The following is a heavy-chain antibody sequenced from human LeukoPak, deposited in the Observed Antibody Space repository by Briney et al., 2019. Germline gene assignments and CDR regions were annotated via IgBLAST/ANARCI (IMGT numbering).Heavy chain of an antibody. J-gene: IGHJ4*02. CDR1: GFIFSSYE. Sequence: GGSLRLSCAASGFIFSSYEMNWVRQAPGKGLEWVSYISNSGSGIYYADSVKGRFTISRDNAKNSLYLQMNSLRAEDTAVYYCARPLSGYSSSLAYWGQGTLVTVSS. CDR3: ARPLSGYSSSLAY. CDR2: ISNSGSGI. D-gene: IGHD6-6*01. V-gene: IGHV3-48*03.